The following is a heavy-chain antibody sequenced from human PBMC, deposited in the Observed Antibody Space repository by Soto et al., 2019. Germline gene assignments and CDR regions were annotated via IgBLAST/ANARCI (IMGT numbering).Heavy chain of an antibody. J-gene: IGHJ6*02. CDR3: ARGHPVTETNYYYYGMDV. CDR1: GGSFSGYY. V-gene: IGHV4-34*01. Sequence: SETLSLTCAVYGGSFSGYYWSWIRQPPGKGLEWIGEINHSGSTNYNPSLKSRVTISVDTSKNPFSLKLRSVTAADTAVYYCARGHPVTETNYYYYGMDVWGQGTTVTVSS. CDR2: INHSGST. D-gene: IGHD4-17*01.